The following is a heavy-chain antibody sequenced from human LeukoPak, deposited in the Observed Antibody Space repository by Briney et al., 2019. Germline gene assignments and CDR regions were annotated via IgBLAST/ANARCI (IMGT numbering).Heavy chain of an antibody. CDR1: GGSISSYY. Sequence: SETLSLTCTVSGGSISSYYWSWIRQPPGKGLEWGGYIYYSGSTNYNPSLKSRVTISVDTSKNQFSLKLSSVTAADTAVYYCAGPRGSSSWYDAFDIWGQGTMVTVSS. CDR3: AGPRGSSSWYDAFDI. J-gene: IGHJ3*02. CDR2: IYYSGST. V-gene: IGHV4-59*08. D-gene: IGHD6-13*01.